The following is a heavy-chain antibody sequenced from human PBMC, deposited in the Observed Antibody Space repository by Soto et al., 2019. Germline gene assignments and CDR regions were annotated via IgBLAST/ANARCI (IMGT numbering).Heavy chain of an antibody. Sequence: GASVKVSCKASGYTFTSYAMHWVRQAPGQRLEWMGWINVGNGNTKYSQKFQGRVTITRDTSASTAYMELSSLRSEDTAVYYCARDDYYGSGSYYKGGFDYWGQGTLVTVSS. D-gene: IGHD3-10*01. CDR3: ARDDYYGSGSYYKGGFDY. V-gene: IGHV1-3*01. J-gene: IGHJ4*02. CDR2: INVGNGNT. CDR1: GYTFTSYA.